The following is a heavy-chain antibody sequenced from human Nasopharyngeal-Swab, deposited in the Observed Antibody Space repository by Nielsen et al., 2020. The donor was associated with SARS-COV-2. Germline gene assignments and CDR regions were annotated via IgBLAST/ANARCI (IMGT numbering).Heavy chain of an antibody. V-gene: IGHV6-1*01. Sequence: SQTLSLTCAISGDSVSSSSAAWNWIRQYLSRGLEWLGRTYYRSKWYNDYAVSVKSRITINPDTSKNQFSLHLNSVTPEDTAVYYCARARGAYGDYYYYYYTDVWGKGTTVTVSS. J-gene: IGHJ6*03. D-gene: IGHD4-17*01. CDR2: TYYRSKWYN. CDR1: GDSVSSSSAA. CDR3: ARARGAYGDYYYYYYTDV.